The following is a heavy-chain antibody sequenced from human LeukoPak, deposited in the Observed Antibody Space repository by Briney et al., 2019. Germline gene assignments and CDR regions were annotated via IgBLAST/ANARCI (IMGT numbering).Heavy chain of an antibody. V-gene: IGHV1-18*04. CDR3: ASSDSRYSSGWDAFDI. J-gene: IGHJ3*02. CDR2: ISAYNGNT. D-gene: IGHD6-19*01. Sequence: ASVKVSCKASGYTCTSYGISWVRQAPGQGLEWMGWISAYNGNTNYAQKLQGRVTMTTDTSTSTAYMELRSLRSDDTAVYYCASSDSRYSSGWDAFDIWGQGTMVTVSS. CDR1: GYTCTSYG.